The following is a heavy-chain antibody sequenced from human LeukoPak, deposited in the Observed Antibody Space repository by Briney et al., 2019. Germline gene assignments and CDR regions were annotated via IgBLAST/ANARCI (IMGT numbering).Heavy chain of an antibody. V-gene: IGHV4-59*12. CDR1: GGSISSYY. D-gene: IGHD2-2*01. CDR3: ARDRKDIVVVPAAI. Sequence: SETLSLTCTVSGGSISSYYWSWIRQPPGKGLEWIGYIYHSGSTYYNPSLKSRVTISVDRSKDQFSLKLSSVTAADTAVYYCARDRKDIVVVPAAIWGQGTLVTVSS. CDR2: IYHSGST. J-gene: IGHJ4*02.